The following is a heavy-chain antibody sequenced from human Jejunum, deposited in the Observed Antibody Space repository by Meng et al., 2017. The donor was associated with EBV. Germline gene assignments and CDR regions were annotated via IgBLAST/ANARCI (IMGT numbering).Heavy chain of an antibody. CDR1: GFTFSSYW. Sequence: EVEVVGAGGGFVQAWGSLGLSCAASGFTFSSYWMHWVRQAPGKGLVWVSRINSDGSSISYADSVKDRFTISRDNAKNTLYLQMNSLRAEDTAVYYCARTQYSRTGLDYWGQGTLVTVSS. D-gene: IGHD6-6*01. J-gene: IGHJ4*02. CDR2: INSDGSSI. CDR3: ARTQYSRTGLDY. V-gene: IGHV3-74*01.